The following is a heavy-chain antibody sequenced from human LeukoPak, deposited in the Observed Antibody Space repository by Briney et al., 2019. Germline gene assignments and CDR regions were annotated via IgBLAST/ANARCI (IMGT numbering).Heavy chain of an antibody. D-gene: IGHD3-10*01. CDR3: ARFPGSGSAFDP. CDR1: GFTVSSNY. Sequence: GGSLRLSCAASGFTVSSNYMSRVREAPGKGLEWVSVIYSGGSTYYADSVKGRFTISRGNSKNTLYLQMNSLRAEDTAVYYCARFPGSGSAFDPWGQGTLVTVSS. V-gene: IGHV3-53*01. J-gene: IGHJ5*02. CDR2: IYSGGST.